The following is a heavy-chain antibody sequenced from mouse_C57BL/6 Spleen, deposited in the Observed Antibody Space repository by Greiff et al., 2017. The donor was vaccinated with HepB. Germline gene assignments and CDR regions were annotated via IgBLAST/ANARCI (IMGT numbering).Heavy chain of an antibody. CDR3: ARDTTHAMDY. CDR1: GYTFTSYW. D-gene: IGHD1-1*01. CDR2: IDPSDSYT. V-gene: IGHV1-69*01. J-gene: IGHJ4*01. Sequence: VQLQQPGAELVMPGASVKLSCKASGYTFTSYWMHWVKQRPGQGLEWIGEIDPSDSYTNYNQKFKGKSTLTVDKSSSTAYMQLSSLTSEDSAVYYCARDTTHAMDYWGQGTSVTVSS.